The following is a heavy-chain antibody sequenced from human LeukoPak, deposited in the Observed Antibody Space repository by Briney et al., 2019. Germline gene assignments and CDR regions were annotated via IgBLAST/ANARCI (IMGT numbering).Heavy chain of an antibody. D-gene: IGHD6-19*01. V-gene: IGHV4-59*01. J-gene: IGHJ2*01. CDR2: IYYSGST. Sequence: TSETLSLTCTVSGGSISSYYWSWIRQPPGKGLEWIGYIYYSGSTNYNPSLKSRVTISVDTSKNQFSLKLSSVTAADTAVYYCARANSSGWYWYFDLWGRGTLVTVSS. CDR3: ARANSSGWYWYFDL. CDR1: GGSISSYY.